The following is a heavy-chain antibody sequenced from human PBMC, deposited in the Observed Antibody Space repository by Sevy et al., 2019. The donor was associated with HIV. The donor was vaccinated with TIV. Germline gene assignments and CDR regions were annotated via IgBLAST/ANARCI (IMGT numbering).Heavy chain of an antibody. CDR1: GASINTPYS. V-gene: IGHV4-30-2*01. D-gene: IGHD3-10*01. J-gene: IGHJ5*02. CDR3: ARVRADTGFYP. CDR2: IYHTGST. Sequence: SETLSLTCALSGASINTPYSWTWIRQPPGKGLEWIGYIYHTGSTNYNPSLRSRITISVDKSKNQFSLKVNSMIAADTAVYYCARVRADTGFYPWGQGIQVTVSS.